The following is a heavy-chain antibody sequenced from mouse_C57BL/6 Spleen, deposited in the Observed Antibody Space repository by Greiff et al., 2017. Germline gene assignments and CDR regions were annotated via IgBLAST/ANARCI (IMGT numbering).Heavy chain of an antibody. Sequence: DVKLVESGGGLVQSGRSLRLSCATSGFTFSDFYMEWVRQAPGKGLEWIAASRNKANDYTTEYSASVKGRFIVSRDTSQSILYLQMNALRAEDTAIYYCARDRDWYAMDYWGQGTSVTVSS. J-gene: IGHJ4*01. V-gene: IGHV7-1*01. D-gene: IGHD3-3*01. CDR1: GFTFSDFY. CDR2: SRNKANDYTT. CDR3: ARDRDWYAMDY.